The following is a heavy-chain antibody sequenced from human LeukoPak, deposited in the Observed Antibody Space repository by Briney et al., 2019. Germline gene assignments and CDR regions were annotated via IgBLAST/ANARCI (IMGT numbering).Heavy chain of an antibody. CDR3: AKDWHRYCSSTSCSVFDY. CDR1: GFTFSSYG. Sequence: GGSLRLSCAASGFTFSSYGMHWVRQAPGKGLEWVAVISYDGSNKYYADSVKGRFTISRDNSKNTLYLQMNSLRAEDTAVYYCAKDWHRYCSSTSCSVFDYWGQGTLVTVSS. CDR2: ISYDGSNK. V-gene: IGHV3-30*18. J-gene: IGHJ4*02. D-gene: IGHD2-2*01.